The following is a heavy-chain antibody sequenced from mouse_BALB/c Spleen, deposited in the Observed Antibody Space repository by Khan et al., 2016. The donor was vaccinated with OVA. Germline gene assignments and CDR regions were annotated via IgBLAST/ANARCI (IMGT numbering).Heavy chain of an antibody. V-gene: IGHV5-9-3*01. Sequence: EVQVVESGGGLVKPGGSLKLSCAASGFTFSTFAMSWVRQTPEKRLEWVATINSDGDYTYYPDNVTGRFTISRDNAKHTLYLQINSLRSEDTAMYYCARSPYGNVAYWGQGTLVTVSA. CDR1: GFTFSTFA. CDR2: INSDGDYT. J-gene: IGHJ3*01. D-gene: IGHD2-1*01. CDR3: ARSPYGNVAY.